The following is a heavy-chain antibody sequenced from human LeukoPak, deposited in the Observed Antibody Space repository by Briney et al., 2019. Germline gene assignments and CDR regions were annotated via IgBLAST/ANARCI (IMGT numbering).Heavy chain of an antibody. Sequence: SETLSLTCAVYGGSFSGYYWSWIRQPPGKGLEWIGCIYYSGTTNYNPSLKSRLTISVDTSKNQFSLKLSSVTAADTAVYYCARGEGWFDPWGQGTLVTVSS. CDR3: ARGEGWFDP. V-gene: IGHV4-59*01. CDR1: GGSFSGYY. J-gene: IGHJ5*02. CDR2: IYYSGTT.